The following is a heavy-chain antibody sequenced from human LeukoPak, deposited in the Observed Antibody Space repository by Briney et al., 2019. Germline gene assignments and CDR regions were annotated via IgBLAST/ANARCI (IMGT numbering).Heavy chain of an antibody. CDR1: GGTFSSYA. V-gene: IGHV1-69*04. J-gene: IGHJ3*02. CDR3: ARAMDTVVTPRSDAFDI. Sequence: SVKVSCKASGGTFSSYAISWVRQAPGQGLEWMGRIIPILGIANYAQKFQGRVTITADESTSTAYMELSSLRSEDTAVYYCARAMDTVVTPRSDAFDIWGQGTMVTVSS. CDR2: IIPILGIA. D-gene: IGHD4-23*01.